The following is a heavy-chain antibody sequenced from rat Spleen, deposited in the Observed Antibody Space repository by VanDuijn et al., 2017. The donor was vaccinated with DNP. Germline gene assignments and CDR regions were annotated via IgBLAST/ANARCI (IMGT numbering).Heavy chain of an antibody. V-gene: IGHV5-7*01. J-gene: IGHJ4*01. CDR2: STYDGSST. Sequence: EVQLVESGGGLVQPGRSLRLSCAASGFTFSDYNMAWVRQAPEKGLEWVATSTYDGSSTYYGDSVKGRFTISRDNAKSTLYLQMDSLRSEDTATYYCATHVAGSYAMDAWGQGTSVTVSS. CDR3: ATHVAGSYAMDA. CDR1: GFTFSDYN.